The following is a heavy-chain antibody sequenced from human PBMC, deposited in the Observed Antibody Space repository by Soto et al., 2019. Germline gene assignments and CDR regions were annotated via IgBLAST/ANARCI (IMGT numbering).Heavy chain of an antibody. CDR2: VNDDGSST. Sequence: PGGSLRLSCASSGFTFSRHWMHWVRQAPGKGLVWVARVNDDGSSTAYGDSVRGRFTISRDNAKNTLYLQMDSLKTEDTAAYYCARNHITASGGHIWFSALWGRGTLDPVSS. CDR1: GFTFSRHW. D-gene: IGHD2-21*01. V-gene: IGHV3-74*01. J-gene: IGHJ2*01. CDR3: ARNHITASGGHIWFSAL.